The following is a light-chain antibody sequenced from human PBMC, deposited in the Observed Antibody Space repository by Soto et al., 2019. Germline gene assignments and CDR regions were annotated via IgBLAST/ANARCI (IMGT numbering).Light chain of an antibody. V-gene: IGLV2-14*01. CDR2: DVN. Sequence: SALTQPASVSGSPGQSITISCIGTSSDVGGYNYVSWYQQSPGTVPKLMIYDVNNRPSGVSNRFSGSKSGNTASLTISGLQAEDEADYYCSSYSTSSPLVVFGGGTKVTVL. J-gene: IGLJ2*01. CDR1: SSDVGGYNY. CDR3: SSYSTSSPLVV.